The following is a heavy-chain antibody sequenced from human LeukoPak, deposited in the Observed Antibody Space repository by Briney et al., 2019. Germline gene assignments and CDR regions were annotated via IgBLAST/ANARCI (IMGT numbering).Heavy chain of an antibody. J-gene: IGHJ3*02. CDR2: ISSGGTI. CDR1: AFTFSSYE. CDR3: ARVSGKQSSGWYAFDI. V-gene: IGHV3-48*03. Sequence: PGWSLRLSCAASAFTFSSYEMNWVRQAPGKGLEWVSYISSGGTIYYADSVKGRFTISRDNAKNSLYLQMDSLRAEDTAVYYCARVSGKQSSGWYAFDIWGQGTMVTVSS. D-gene: IGHD6-13*01.